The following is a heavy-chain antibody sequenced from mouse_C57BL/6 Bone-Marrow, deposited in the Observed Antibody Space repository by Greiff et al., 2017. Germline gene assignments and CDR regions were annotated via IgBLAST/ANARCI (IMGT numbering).Heavy chain of an antibody. CDR3: ARLTVTGDMDY. V-gene: IGHV5-12*01. J-gene: IGHJ4*01. CDR1: GFTFSDYY. Sequence: EVQLVESGGGLVQPGGSLKLSCAASGFTFSDYYMYWVRQTPEKRLEWVAYISNGGGSTYYPDTVKGRFTISRDNAKNTLYLQMSRLKSEDTAMYYCARLTVTGDMDYWGQGTSVTVSS. CDR2: ISNGGGST. D-gene: IGHD2-2*01.